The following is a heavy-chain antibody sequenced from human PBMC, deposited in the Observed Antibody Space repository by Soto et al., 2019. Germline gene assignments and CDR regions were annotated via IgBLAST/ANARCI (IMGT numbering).Heavy chain of an antibody. CDR3: ARASVTSYYMDV. D-gene: IGHD4-17*01. V-gene: IGHV4-31*03. J-gene: IGHJ6*03. CDR2: IYYSGST. CDR1: GGSISSGGYY. Sequence: SETLSLTCTVSGGSISSGGYYWSWIRQHPGKGLEWIGYIYYSGSTYYNPSLKSRVTISVDTSKNQFSLKLSSVTAADTAVYYCARASVTSYYMDVWGKGTTVTVSS.